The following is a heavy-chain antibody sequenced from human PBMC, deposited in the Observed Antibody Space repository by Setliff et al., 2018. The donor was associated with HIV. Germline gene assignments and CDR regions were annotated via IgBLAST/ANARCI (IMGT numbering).Heavy chain of an antibody. CDR3: SRGNITKRGFDY. J-gene: IGHJ4*02. Sequence: SETLSLTCTVSGGSLNSGTYYGGWIRQPPGKGLEWIASIYYSGTTYYDPSLKSRVTISLDTSKNQFSLQLNSVPPEDTALYFCSRGNITKRGFDYWGLGTLVTVSS. V-gene: IGHV4-39*01. D-gene: IGHD3-10*01. CDR2: IYYSGTT. CDR1: GGSLNSGTYY.